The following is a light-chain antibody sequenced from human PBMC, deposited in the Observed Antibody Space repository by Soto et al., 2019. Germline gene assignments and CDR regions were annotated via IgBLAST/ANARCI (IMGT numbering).Light chain of an antibody. CDR3: SSFAGSNNFPYV. CDR2: EIN. J-gene: IGLJ1*01. CDR1: SSDVGAYDY. V-gene: IGLV2-8*01. Sequence: QSALTQPPSASGSPGQSVTISFTGTSSDVGAYDYVSWYQQHPGKAPKLMIYEINKRPSGVPDRFSGSKSGNTASLTVSGLQAEDEADYYCSSFAGSNNFPYVFGTGTKVTV.